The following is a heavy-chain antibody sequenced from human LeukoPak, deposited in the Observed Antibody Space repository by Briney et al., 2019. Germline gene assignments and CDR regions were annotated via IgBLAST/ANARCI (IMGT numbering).Heavy chain of an antibody. Sequence: PSETLSLTCAVYGGSFSGYYWSWIRQPPGKGLEWIGEINHSGSTNYNPSLKSRVTISVDTSKNQFSLKLSSVTAADTAVYYCARAVVVITNFDYWGQGTLVTVSS. J-gene: IGHJ4*02. CDR2: INHSGST. CDR3: ARAVVVITNFDY. D-gene: IGHD3-22*01. CDR1: GGSFSGYY. V-gene: IGHV4-34*09.